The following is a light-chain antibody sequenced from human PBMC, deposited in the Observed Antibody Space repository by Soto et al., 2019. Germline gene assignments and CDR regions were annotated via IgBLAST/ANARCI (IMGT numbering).Light chain of an antibody. CDR3: QQYGSSPIT. J-gene: IGKJ5*01. V-gene: IGKV3-20*01. CDR2: GAS. Sequence: EIVLTQSPGTLSLSPGERATLSCTASQSVSSNLLAWYQQKPGQAPRLLIYGASSRATGIPDRFSGSGSGTDFTLTISRLEPEDFAVYYCQQYGSSPITFAQGTRLEIK. CDR1: QSVSSNL.